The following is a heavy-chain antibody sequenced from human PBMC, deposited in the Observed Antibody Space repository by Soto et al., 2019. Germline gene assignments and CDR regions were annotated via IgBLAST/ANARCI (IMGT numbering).Heavy chain of an antibody. D-gene: IGHD4-17*01. J-gene: IGHJ4*02. Sequence: VGSLRLSCTASGFNLVTYAGNWVRQAPGKGLEGVSSISSSSSYIYYADSVEGRFTISRDNAKNSLYLQMNSLRAEDTAVYYCASLKSYGDYDSDTPEDYWGQGTQVTVSS. CDR3: ASLKSYGDYDSDTPEDY. CDR1: GFNLVTYA. CDR2: ISSSSSYI. V-gene: IGHV3-21*01.